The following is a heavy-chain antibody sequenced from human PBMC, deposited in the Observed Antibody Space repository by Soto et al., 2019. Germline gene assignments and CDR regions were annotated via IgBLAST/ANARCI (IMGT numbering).Heavy chain of an antibody. CDR1: GYSFTSYW. D-gene: IGHD3-10*02. CDR3: ARHGLFGFEDY. V-gene: IGHV5-51*01. Sequence: VETLKISCNGSGYSFTSYWIGWVRQMPWKGLEWMGIIYPGDSDTRYSPSFQGQVTISADKSISTAYLQWSSLKASDTAMYYCARHGLFGFEDYWGQGTLVTVSS. J-gene: IGHJ4*02. CDR2: IYPGDSDT.